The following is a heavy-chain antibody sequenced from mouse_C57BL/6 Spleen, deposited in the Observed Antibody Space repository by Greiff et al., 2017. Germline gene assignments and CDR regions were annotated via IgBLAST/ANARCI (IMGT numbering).Heavy chain of an antibody. CDR3: ARHYDDWYFDV. CDR1: GYTFTSYT. J-gene: IGHJ1*03. V-gene: IGHV1-4*01. D-gene: IGHD2-4*01. CDR2: INPSSGYT. Sequence: VQLQQSGAELARPGASVKMSCKASGYTFTSYTMPWVNQRPGQGLEWIGYINPSSGYTKYNQKFKDKATLTADKSSSTAYMQLSSLTSEDSAVYYCARHYDDWYFDVWGTGTTVTVSS.